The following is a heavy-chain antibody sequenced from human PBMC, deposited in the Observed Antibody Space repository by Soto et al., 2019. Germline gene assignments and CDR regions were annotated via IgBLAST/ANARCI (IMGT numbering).Heavy chain of an antibody. V-gene: IGHV3-49*03. CDR2: IRSKAYGGTT. J-gene: IGHJ6*02. CDR3: TRDEDIVVVPAAMKGGYGMDV. D-gene: IGHD2-2*01. Sequence: GGSLRLSCTASGFTFGDYAMSWFRQAPGKGLEWVGFIRSKAYGGTTEYAASVKGRFTISRDDSKSIAYLQMNSLKTEDTAVYYCTRDEDIVVVPAAMKGGYGMDVWGQGTTVTVSS. CDR1: GFTFGDYA.